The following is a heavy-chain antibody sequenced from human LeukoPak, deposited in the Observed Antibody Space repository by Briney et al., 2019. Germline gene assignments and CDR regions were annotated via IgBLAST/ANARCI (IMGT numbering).Heavy chain of an antibody. D-gene: IGHD6-13*01. Sequence: AASVKVSCKASGYTFTSYGISWVRQAPGQGLEWMGWISAYNGNTNYAQKLQGRVTITRNTSINTAYMELSSLRSEDTAVYYCARHSSSWYSYYYMDVWGKGTTVTVSS. CDR2: ISAYNGNT. J-gene: IGHJ6*03. V-gene: IGHV1-18*01. CDR1: GYTFTSYG. CDR3: ARHSSSWYSYYYMDV.